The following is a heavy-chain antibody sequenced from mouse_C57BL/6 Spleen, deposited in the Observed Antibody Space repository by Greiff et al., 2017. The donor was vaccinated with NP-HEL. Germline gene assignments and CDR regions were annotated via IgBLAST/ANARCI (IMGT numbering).Heavy chain of an antibody. V-gene: IGHV5-4*03. Sequence: EVNVVESGGGLVKPGGSLKLSCAASGFTFSSYAMSWVRQTPEKRLEWVATISDGGSYTYYPDNVKGRFTISRDNAKNNLYLQMSHLKSEDTAMYYCARAYYSNYYAMDYWGQGTSVTVSS. D-gene: IGHD2-5*01. CDR3: ARAYYSNYYAMDY. CDR2: ISDGGSYT. CDR1: GFTFSSYA. J-gene: IGHJ4*01.